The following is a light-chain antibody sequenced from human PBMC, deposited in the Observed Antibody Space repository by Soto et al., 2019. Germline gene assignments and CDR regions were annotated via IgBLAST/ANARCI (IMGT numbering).Light chain of an antibody. CDR2: DAS. CDR3: QQRSNWSLT. CDR1: QSVSSY. J-gene: IGKJ4*01. Sequence: EIVLTQSPATLSLSPGERATLSCRASQSVSSYLAWYQQQPGQAPRLLIYDASNRATGILARFSGSGSGTDFTLTISSLEPEDLAVYYCQQRSNWSLTFGGGTKVEIK. V-gene: IGKV3-11*01.